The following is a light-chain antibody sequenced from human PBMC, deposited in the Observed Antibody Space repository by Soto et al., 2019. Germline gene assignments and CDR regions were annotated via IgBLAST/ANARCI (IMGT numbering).Light chain of an antibody. CDR1: QSVSSSY. V-gene: IGKV3D-20*02. CDR3: QQRSKWPVT. J-gene: IGKJ5*01. CDR2: DAS. Sequence: EIVLTQSPGTLSLSPGERATLSCRASQSVSSSYLAWYQQKPGQAPRLLIYDASKRATGIPARFSGSGSGTGFTLTISSLEPEDFAVYYCQQRSKWPVTFGQGTRLEIK.